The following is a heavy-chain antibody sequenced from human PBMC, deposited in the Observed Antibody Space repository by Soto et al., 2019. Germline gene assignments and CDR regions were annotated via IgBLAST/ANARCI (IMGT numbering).Heavy chain of an antibody. Sequence: PGGSLRLSCAASGFTFSSYAMSWVRQAPGKGLEWVSAISGSGGSTYYADSVKGRFTISRDNSKNTLYLQMNSLRAEDTAVYYCAKAATAAMAKDKGNDAFDIWGQGTMVTVSS. CDR2: ISGSGGST. V-gene: IGHV3-23*01. J-gene: IGHJ3*02. D-gene: IGHD2-2*01. CDR3: AKAATAAMAKDKGNDAFDI. CDR1: GFTFSSYA.